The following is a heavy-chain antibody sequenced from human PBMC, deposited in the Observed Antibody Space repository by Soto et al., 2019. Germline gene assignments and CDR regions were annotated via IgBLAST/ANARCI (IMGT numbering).Heavy chain of an antibody. J-gene: IGHJ6*02. V-gene: IGHV1-18*01. CDR1: GYTFTSYG. CDR3: ARGGFYDSSGARNYYYYGMNV. Sequence: QVQLVQSGAEVKKPGASVKVSCKASGYTFTSYGINWVRQAPGQGLEWLGWISAYDGYTNYAQILHGRVSMTTDTSTKTAYMELRSLRSDDTAMYYCARGGFYDSSGARNYYYYGMNVWGQGTTVTVSS. D-gene: IGHD3-22*01. CDR2: ISAYDGYT.